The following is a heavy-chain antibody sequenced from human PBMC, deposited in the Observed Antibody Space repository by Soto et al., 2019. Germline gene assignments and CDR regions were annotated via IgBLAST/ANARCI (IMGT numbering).Heavy chain of an antibody. D-gene: IGHD3-9*01. V-gene: IGHV1-2*04. CDR1: GYTFTGYY. J-gene: IGHJ4*02. CDR2: INPNSGGT. CDR3: VRGLTNHFDN. Sequence: ASVKVSCKASGYTFTGYYMHWVRQAPGQGLEWMGWINPNSGGTNYAQKFQGWVTMTRDTSISTAYMELSRLRSEDMVLYSCVRGLTNHFDNCGQGPLVTVSS.